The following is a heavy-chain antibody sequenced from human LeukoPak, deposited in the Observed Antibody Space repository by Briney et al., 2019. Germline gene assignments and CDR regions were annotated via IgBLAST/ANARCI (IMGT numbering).Heavy chain of an antibody. V-gene: IGHV4-59*08. Sequence: TSETLSLTCTVSGGSISSYYWSWIRQPPGKGLEWIGDIYYSGSTNYNPSLKSRVTISVDTSKNQFSLRLSSVTAADTAVYYSARLASGSYGPLTPFDYWGQGTLVTVSS. CDR2: IYYSGST. CDR1: GGSISSYY. CDR3: ARLASGSYGPLTPFDY. J-gene: IGHJ4*02. D-gene: IGHD1-26*01.